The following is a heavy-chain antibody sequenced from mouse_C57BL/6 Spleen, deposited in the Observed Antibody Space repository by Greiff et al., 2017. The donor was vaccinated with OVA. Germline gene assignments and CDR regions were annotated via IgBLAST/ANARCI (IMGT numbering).Heavy chain of an antibody. CDR2: IYPRSGNT. V-gene: IGHV1-81*01. CDR1: GYTFTSYG. D-gene: IGHD3-2*02. J-gene: IGHJ3*01. CDR3: ARQETAQATLAY. Sequence: QVQLKQSGAELARPGASVKLSCKASGYTFTSYGISWVKQRTGQGLEWIGEIYPRSGNTYYNEKFKGKATLTADKSSSTAYMELRSLTSEDSAVYFCARQETAQATLAYWGQGTLVTVSA.